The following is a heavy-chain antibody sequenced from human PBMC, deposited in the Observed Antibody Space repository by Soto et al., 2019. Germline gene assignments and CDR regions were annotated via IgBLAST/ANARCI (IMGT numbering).Heavy chain of an antibody. J-gene: IGHJ5*01. CDR3: GEIGRGYGSGSSSGS. CDR2: ISGSGDVT. D-gene: IGHD3-10*01. CDR1: GFTFSSYA. Sequence: VQLLESGGGLVQPGGSLRLSCAASGFTFSSYAMTWVRQAPGKGLEWVSAISGSGDVTYYADSVKGRFTISRDNSKNTLYLQMNSLRAEDTAVYYCGEIGRGYGSGSSSGSWGHVALVTVSS. V-gene: IGHV3-23*01.